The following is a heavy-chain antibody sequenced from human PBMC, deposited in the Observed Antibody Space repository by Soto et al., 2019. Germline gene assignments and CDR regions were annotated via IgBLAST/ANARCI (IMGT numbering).Heavy chain of an antibody. CDR2: ISSRSDI. V-gene: IGHV3-21*01. CDR3: AREYTAWPLAYGLDV. D-gene: IGHD2-2*02. J-gene: IGHJ6*02. CDR1: GFTFSTYS. Sequence: GGSLRLSCAAPGFTFSTYSINWVRQAPGKGLEWVSSISSRSDIYYADSVKGRFTISRDNAKNSVSLQMNSLRAEDTAVYYCAREYTAWPLAYGLDVWGQGTTVTVSS.